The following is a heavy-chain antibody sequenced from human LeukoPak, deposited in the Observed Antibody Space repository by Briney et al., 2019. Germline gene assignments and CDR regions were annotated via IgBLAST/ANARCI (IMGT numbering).Heavy chain of an antibody. CDR3: ASDYDFWSGKNPKIDY. CDR2: IYYSGST. CDR1: GGSISSNNW. J-gene: IGHJ4*02. D-gene: IGHD3-3*01. Sequence: PSGTLSLTCAVSGGSISSNNWWTWVRQPPGKGLEWIGSIYYSGSTYYNPSLKSRVTISVDTSKNQFSLKLSSVTAADTAVYYCASDYDFWSGKNPKIDYWGQGTLVTVSS. V-gene: IGHV4-4*02.